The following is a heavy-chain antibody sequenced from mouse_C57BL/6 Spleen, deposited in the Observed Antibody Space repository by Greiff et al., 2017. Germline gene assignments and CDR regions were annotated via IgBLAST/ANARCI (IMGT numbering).Heavy chain of an antibody. CDR1: GYPFTSYW. D-gene: IGHD3-3*01. V-gene: IGHV1-64*01. CDR3: ARLGGTDY. Sequence: QVQLQQPGAELVKPGASVKLSCKASGYPFTSYWMHWVKQRPGQGLEWIGMIYPNSGRTNYNEKFKSKATLTVDKSSSTAYMQLSSLTSEDSAVYYCARLGGTDYWGQGTTLTVSS. CDR2: IYPNSGRT. J-gene: IGHJ2*01.